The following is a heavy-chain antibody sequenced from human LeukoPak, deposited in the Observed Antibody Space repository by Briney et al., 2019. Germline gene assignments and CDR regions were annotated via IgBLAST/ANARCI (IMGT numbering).Heavy chain of an antibody. V-gene: IGHV1-24*01. CDR1: GYTLTELS. J-gene: IGHJ6*02. D-gene: IGHD4-23*01. Sequence: ASVKVSCKVSGYTLTELSMHWVRQAPGKGLEWMGGFDPEDGETIYAQKFQGRVTMTEDTSTDTAYMELSSLRSEDTAVYYCATDGAARWSYYYYYGMDVWGQGTTVTVSS. CDR2: FDPEDGET. CDR3: ATDGAARWSYYYYYGMDV.